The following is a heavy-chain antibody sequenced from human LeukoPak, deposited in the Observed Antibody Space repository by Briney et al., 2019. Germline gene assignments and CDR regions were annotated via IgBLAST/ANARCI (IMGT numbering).Heavy chain of an antibody. J-gene: IGHJ4*02. CDR2: ISSSSSTI. CDR1: GFTFSSYS. V-gene: IGHV3-48*01. D-gene: IGHD3-3*01. CDR3: ARESITIFGVVDY. Sequence: PGGSLRLSCAASGFTFSSYSMNWVRQAPGRGLEWVSYISSSSSTIYYADSVKGRFTISRDNAKNSLYLQMNSLRAEDTAVYYCARESITIFGVVDYWGQGTLVTVSS.